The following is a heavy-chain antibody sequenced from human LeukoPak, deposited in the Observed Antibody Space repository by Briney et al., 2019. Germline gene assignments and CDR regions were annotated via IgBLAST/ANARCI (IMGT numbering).Heavy chain of an antibody. Sequence: SVNVSCTASGGTFSSYAISWVRQAPGQGLEWMGGIIPIFGTANYAQKFQGRVTITADESTSTAYMELSSLRSEDTAVYYCARKTSGYFDYWGQGTLVTVSS. V-gene: IGHV1-69*13. J-gene: IGHJ4*02. D-gene: IGHD3-10*01. CDR1: GGTFSSYA. CDR2: IIPIFGTA. CDR3: ARKTSGYFDY.